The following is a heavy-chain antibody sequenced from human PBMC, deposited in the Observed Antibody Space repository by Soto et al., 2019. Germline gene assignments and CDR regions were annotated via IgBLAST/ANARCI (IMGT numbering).Heavy chain of an antibody. J-gene: IGHJ6*02. CDR1: GYSFTSYW. D-gene: IGHD6-13*01. CDR3: ARPRSSSRNYYGMDV. CDR2: IYPGDSDT. Sequence: PGESLKISCKGSGYSFTSYWIVWVRQMPGKGLEWMGIIYPGDSDTRYSPSFQGQVTISADKSISTAYLQWNSLKASDTAMYYCARPRSSSRNYYGMDVWGQGTTVTVSS. V-gene: IGHV5-51*01.